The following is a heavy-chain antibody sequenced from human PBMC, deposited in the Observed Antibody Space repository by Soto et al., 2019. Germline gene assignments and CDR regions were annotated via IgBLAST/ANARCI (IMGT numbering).Heavy chain of an antibody. J-gene: IGHJ4*02. D-gene: IGHD6-13*01. V-gene: IGHV3-66*01. CDR1: GFTVGSTN. Sequence: EVQLVESGGGLVQPGGSLGPSGEASGFTVGSTNMGWVGQAQGKGLEWVPIIYSAGGADFADPVKGRFTISRDNSKNTLYLQMSSLRAEDTAVYYCTRVYSSSYHYFDYWGQGTLVTVSS. CDR2: IYSAGGA. CDR3: TRVYSSSYHYFDY.